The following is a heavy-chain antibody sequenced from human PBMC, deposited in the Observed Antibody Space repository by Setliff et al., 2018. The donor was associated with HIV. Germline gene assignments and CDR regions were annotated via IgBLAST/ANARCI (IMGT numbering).Heavy chain of an antibody. Sequence: SETLSLTCTVSGGSISNSNYYWGWIRQPPGKGLEWIASIYYSGSLYYNPSLTSRVAISVDTSNNRISLNLRSVTAADTAVYYCARHRGRVGATLDLWGQGAPVTVSS. V-gene: IGHV4-39*01. CDR2: IYYSGSL. CDR1: GGSISNSNYY. J-gene: IGHJ5*02. CDR3: ARHRGRVGATLDL. D-gene: IGHD1-26*01.